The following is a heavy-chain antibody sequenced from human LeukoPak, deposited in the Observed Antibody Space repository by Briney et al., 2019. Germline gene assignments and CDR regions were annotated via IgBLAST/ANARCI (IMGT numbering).Heavy chain of an antibody. J-gene: IGHJ6*02. D-gene: IGHD4-23*01. Sequence: GGSLRPSCAASGFTFSSYGMYWVRQAPGQGLEWVAVISYDGTNKYYADSVKGRFTISRDNSKNTLYLQMNSLRAEDTAVYYCAKGFGHSDYYFYGMDVWGQGTTVTVSS. CDR3: AKGFGHSDYYFYGMDV. CDR2: ISYDGTNK. V-gene: IGHV3-30*18. CDR1: GFTFSSYG.